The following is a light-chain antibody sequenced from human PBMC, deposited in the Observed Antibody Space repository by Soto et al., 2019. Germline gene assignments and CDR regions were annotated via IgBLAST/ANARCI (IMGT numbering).Light chain of an antibody. CDR3: AAWDNSLYGTV. CDR2: SND. CDR1: SSNIGSNA. J-gene: IGLJ3*02. Sequence: QSVLTQPPSASGTPGQRVTISCSGSSSNIGSNAVNWYQHLPGTAPKLLIYSNDQRPSGVPDRFSGSKSGTSASLAISGLQSEDEADYYCAAWDNSLYGTVFGGGTKVTVL. V-gene: IGLV1-44*01.